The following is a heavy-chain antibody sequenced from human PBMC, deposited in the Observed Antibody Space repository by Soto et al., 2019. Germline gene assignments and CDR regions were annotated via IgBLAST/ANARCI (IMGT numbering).Heavy chain of an antibody. V-gene: IGHV2-5*01. CDR1: WFSLRTSGVG. CDR2: IYWSGDE. Sequence: SGPTLGSPTQPLTLTCTFPWFSLRTSGVGVGWMRQSPGKALEWLALIYWSGDEHYRPSLKSRLSIIKDTSKNHVVLIMTDMDPVDTATYYCARGLATLPVFAFDIWGQGTMVTVSS. J-gene: IGHJ3*02. D-gene: IGHD6-6*01. CDR3: ARGLATLPVFAFDI.